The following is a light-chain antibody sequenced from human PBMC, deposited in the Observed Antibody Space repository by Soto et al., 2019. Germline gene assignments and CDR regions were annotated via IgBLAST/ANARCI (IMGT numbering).Light chain of an antibody. CDR3: QQYGSSRLT. CDR1: QSVSSSY. CDR2: GAS. V-gene: IGKV3-20*01. J-gene: IGKJ4*01. Sequence: EIVMTQPPGTLSLSPGERATLPCRASQSVSSSYLAWYQQKPGQAPRLLIYGASRRATGIPDRFSGSGSGTDFTLTISRLEPEDFAVYYCQQYGSSRLTFGGGTKVDIK.